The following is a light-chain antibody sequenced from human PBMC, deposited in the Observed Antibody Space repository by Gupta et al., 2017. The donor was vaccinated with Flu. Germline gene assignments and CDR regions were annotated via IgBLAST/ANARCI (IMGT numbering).Light chain of an antibody. CDR2: EVT. V-gene: IGLV2-8*01. Sequence: QSALTQPPSASGSPGQSVTISCTGTSSDIGGHNYVAWFQQHPGKAPKLTIYEVTKRPSGVPDRFSGSKSGNTASLTVSGLQAEDEADYYCFSHAGSGWVLGGGTKLTVL. CDR3: FSHAGSGWV. J-gene: IGLJ3*02. CDR1: SSDIGGHNY.